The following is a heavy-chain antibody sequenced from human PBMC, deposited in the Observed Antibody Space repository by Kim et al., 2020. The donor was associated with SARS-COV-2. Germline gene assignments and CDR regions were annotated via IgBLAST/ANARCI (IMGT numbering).Heavy chain of an antibody. Sequence: NYAQKFQGRVTITADESTSTAYMELSSLRSEDTTVYYCARGVRGDGYNGEWGQGTTVTVSS. V-gene: IGHV1-69*01. J-gene: IGHJ6*02. CDR3: ARGVRGDGYNGE. D-gene: IGHD5-12*01.